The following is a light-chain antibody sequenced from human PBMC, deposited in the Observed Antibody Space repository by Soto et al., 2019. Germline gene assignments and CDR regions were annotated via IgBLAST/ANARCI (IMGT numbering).Light chain of an antibody. Sequence: QSALTQFASVSGSPGQSITISCTGTSIDVGAYNYVSWYQQHPDKAPKLLIYEVGNRPSGVSFRFSGSKSGNTTSLTISALQAEDEADYYCTSYTARGTRVFGTGTKLTVL. CDR3: TSYTARGTRV. V-gene: IGLV2-14*01. CDR1: SIDVGAYNY. CDR2: EVG. J-gene: IGLJ1*01.